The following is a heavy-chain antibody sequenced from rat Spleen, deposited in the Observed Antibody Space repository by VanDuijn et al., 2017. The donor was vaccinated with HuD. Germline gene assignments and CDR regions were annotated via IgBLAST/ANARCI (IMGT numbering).Heavy chain of an antibody. CDR2: IVFDSSGV. CDR3: VTTYFGYGYFDY. V-gene: IGHV5S10*01. Sequence: EVQLVESGGGLVQPGNSLKLSCAASGFTFSDYAMAWVRQSPKKGLEWVATIVFDSSGVYYRNSVKGRFTLSRDNTRNTLYLQMDGLKSEDTATYYCVTTYFGYGYFDYWGQGVLVTVSS. CDR1: GFTFSDYA. J-gene: IGHJ2*01. D-gene: IGHD1-9*01.